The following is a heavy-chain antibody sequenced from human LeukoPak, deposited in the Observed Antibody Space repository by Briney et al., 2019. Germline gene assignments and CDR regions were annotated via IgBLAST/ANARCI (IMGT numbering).Heavy chain of an antibody. CDR2: ISAYNGNT. J-gene: IGHJ3*02. CDR3: AVDYYDSSGYHAYAFDI. CDR1: GYTFTSYG. D-gene: IGHD3-22*01. V-gene: IGHV1-18*01. Sequence: ASVKVPCKASGYTFTSYGISWVRQAPGQGLEWMRWISAYNGNTNYAQKLQGRVTMTTDTSTSTAYMELRSLRSDDTAVYYCAVDYYDSSGYHAYAFDIWGQGTMVTVSS.